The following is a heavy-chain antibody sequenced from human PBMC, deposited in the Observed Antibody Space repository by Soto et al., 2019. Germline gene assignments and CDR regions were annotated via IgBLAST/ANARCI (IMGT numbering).Heavy chain of an antibody. CDR3: ARDCSGGSCTGGMDV. CDR1: GFTFSSYG. J-gene: IGHJ6*02. D-gene: IGHD2-15*01. V-gene: IGHV3-33*01. Sequence: GGSLRLSCAASGFTFSSYGMHWVRQAPGKGLEWVAVIWYDGSNKYYADSVKGRFTISRDNSKNTLYLQMNSLRAEDTAVYYCARDCSGGSCTGGMDVWGQGTTVTVS. CDR2: IWYDGSNK.